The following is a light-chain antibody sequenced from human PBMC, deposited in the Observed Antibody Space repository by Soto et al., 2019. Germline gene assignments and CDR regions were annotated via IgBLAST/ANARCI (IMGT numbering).Light chain of an antibody. CDR1: QSVSASF. J-gene: IGKJ2*02. CDR3: QQRGT. Sequence: EIVLTQSPGTLSLSPGERATLSCRASQSVSASFLAWYQQKPGQAPRLLIYGASSRATGIPDRFSGSGSGTDFTLTISRLEPEDAAVYYCQQRGTFGQGTKLKIK. CDR2: GAS. V-gene: IGKV3-20*01.